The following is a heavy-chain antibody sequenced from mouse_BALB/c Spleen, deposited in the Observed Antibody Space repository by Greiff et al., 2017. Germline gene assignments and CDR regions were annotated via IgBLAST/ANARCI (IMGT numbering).Heavy chain of an antibody. CDR1: GYSITSGYY. CDR3: ARDGAYYGNYRFAY. J-gene: IGHJ3*01. Sequence: DVKLVESGPGLVKPSQSLSLTCSVTGYSITSGYYWNWIRQFPGNKLEWMGYISYDGSNNYNPSLKNRISITRDTSKNQFFLKLNSVTTEDTATYYCARDGAYYGNYRFAYWGQGTLVTVSA. D-gene: IGHD2-10*01. CDR2: ISYDGSN. V-gene: IGHV3-6*02.